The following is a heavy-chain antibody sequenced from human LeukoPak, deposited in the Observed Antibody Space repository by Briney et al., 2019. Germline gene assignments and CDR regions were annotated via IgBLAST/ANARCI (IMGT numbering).Heavy chain of an antibody. CDR3: AKGTMARGFDY. CDR1: GFTFSSYA. D-gene: IGHD3-10*01. J-gene: IGHJ4*02. CDR2: ISYDGSNK. V-gene: IGHV3-30*04. Sequence: GGSLRLSCAASGFTFSSYAMHWVRQAPGKGLEWVAVISYDGSNKYYADSVKGRFTISRDNSKNTLYLQMNSLRAEDTAVYYCAKGTMARGFDYWGQGTLVTVSS.